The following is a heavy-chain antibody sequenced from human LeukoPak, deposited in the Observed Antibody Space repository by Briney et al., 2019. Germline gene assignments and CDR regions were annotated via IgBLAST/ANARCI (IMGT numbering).Heavy chain of an antibody. V-gene: IGHV1-18*01. Sequence: ASVKVSCKASGYTFTSYGISWVRQAPGQGLEWMGWISAYNGNTNYAQKHQGRVTMTTDTSTSTAYMELRSLRSDDTAVYYCARYYYGSGRISFDYWGQGTLVTVSS. CDR1: GYTFTSYG. CDR2: ISAYNGNT. D-gene: IGHD3-10*01. J-gene: IGHJ4*02. CDR3: ARYYYGSGRISFDY.